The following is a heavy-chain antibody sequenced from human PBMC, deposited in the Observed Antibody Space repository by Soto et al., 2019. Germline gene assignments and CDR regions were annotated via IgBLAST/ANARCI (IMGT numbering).Heavy chain of an antibody. CDR3: ARELDVWGSYRPLNT. D-gene: IGHD3-16*02. Sequence: GGSLRLSCAASGFTFSSYGMHWVRQAPGKGLEWVAVIWYDGSNKYYADSVKGRFTISRDNSKNTLYLQMNSLRAEDTAVYYCARELDVWGSYRPLNTWGQGT. V-gene: IGHV3-33*01. CDR1: GFTFSSYG. J-gene: IGHJ5*02. CDR2: IWYDGSNK.